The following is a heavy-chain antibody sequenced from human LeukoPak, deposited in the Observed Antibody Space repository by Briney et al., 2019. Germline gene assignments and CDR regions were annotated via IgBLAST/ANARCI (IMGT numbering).Heavy chain of an antibody. CDR2: ISGSGGST. CDR1: GFTFSSYA. J-gene: IGHJ2*01. V-gene: IGHV3-23*01. D-gene: IGHD1-1*01. Sequence: PWGSLRLSCAASGFTFSSYAMTWVRQAPGKGLKWVSSISGSGGSTYYADSVKGRFTISRDNSKNTLYLQMNRLRAEDTAVYYCAKDPGNNNWSYWYFDIWGRGPLVSVSS. CDR3: AKDPGNNNWSYWYFDI.